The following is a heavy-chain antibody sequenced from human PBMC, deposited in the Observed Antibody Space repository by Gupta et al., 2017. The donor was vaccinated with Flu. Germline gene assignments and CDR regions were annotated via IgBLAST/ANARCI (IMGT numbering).Heavy chain of an antibody. V-gene: IGHV3-21*01. Sequence: SSTYIYYADSVRGRFTTSRDNAKNSLYLQMNGLRVEDTAVYYCARVRGYCSSSSCAMDVWGQGTTVGVSS. CDR3: ARVRGYCSSSSCAMDV. D-gene: IGHD2-2*01. CDR2: SSTYI. J-gene: IGHJ6*02.